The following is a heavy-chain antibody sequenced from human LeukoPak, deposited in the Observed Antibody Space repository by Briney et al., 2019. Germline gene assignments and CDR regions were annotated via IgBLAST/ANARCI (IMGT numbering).Heavy chain of an antibody. CDR1: GYTFTSYD. Sequence: ASVTVSCKASGYTFTSYDINWVRQATGQGLEWMGWMNPNSGNTGYAQKFQGRVTMTRNTSISTAYMELSSLRSEDTAVYYCARPRAGLDAFDIWGQGTMVTVSS. D-gene: IGHD6-19*01. V-gene: IGHV1-8*01. CDR3: ARPRAGLDAFDI. J-gene: IGHJ3*02. CDR2: MNPNSGNT.